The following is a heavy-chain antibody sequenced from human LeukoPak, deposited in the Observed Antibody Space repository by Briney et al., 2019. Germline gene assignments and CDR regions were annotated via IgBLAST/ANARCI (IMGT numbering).Heavy chain of an antibody. J-gene: IGHJ4*02. V-gene: IGHV4-38-2*01. D-gene: IGHD4-17*01. CDR3: AVSTDGYGDPISFDY. CDR1: GYSISSGYY. CDR2: IYHSGST. Sequence: SETLSLTCAVSGYSISSGYYWGWIRQPPEQGLEWIGIIYHSGSTYYNPSLKSRVTISVDTSKNQFSLKLSSVTAADTAVYYCAVSTDGYGDPISFDYWGQGTLVTVSS.